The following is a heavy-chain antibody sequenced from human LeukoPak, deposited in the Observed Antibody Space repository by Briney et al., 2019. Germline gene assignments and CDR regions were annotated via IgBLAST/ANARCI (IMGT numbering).Heavy chain of an antibody. CDR3: AELGITMIGGV. J-gene: IGHJ6*04. Sequence: GGSLRLSCAASGFTLSSYSMNWVRQAPGKGLEWVSSISSSTSYIYYADSVKGRFTISRDNAKNSLYLQMNSLRAEDTAVYYCAELGITMIGGVWGKGTTVTISS. D-gene: IGHD3-10*02. CDR2: ISSSTSYI. V-gene: IGHV3-21*01. CDR1: GFTLSSYS.